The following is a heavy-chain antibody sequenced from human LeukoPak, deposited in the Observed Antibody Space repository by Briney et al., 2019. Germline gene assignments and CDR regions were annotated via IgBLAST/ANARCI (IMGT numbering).Heavy chain of an antibody. CDR3: TRESGPYCPFGY. V-gene: IGHV4-4*02. CDR1: GGSITSTNW. Sequence: SETLSLTCGVSGGSITSTNWWSWVRQPPGQGLEWIGEISLTGRTNYNPSLIGRVIMSLGESRNQLSLTLTSVTAADTAMYYCTRESGPYCPFGYWGQGTLVVVPS. CDR2: ISLTGRT. D-gene: IGHD1-26*01. J-gene: IGHJ4*02.